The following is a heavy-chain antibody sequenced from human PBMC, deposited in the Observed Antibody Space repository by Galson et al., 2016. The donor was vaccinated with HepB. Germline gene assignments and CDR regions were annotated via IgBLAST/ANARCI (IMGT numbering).Heavy chain of an antibody. CDR2: ISSGSSTI. CDR3: ARVGSARRGGMDV. J-gene: IGHJ6*02. D-gene: IGHD2-15*01. V-gene: IGHV3-48*02. Sequence: SLRLSCAASGFTFSDYSMNWVRQAPGKGLKWVSYISSGSSTIYYGDSVKGRFTISRDNAKNSMYLQMNSLREEDTAVYYCARVGSARRGGMDVWGQGTTVTVSS. CDR1: GFTFSDYS.